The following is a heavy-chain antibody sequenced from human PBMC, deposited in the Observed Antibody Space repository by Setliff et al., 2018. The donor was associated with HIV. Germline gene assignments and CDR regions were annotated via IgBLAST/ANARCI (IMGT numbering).Heavy chain of an antibody. CDR2: IIPIIATT. V-gene: IGHV1-69*13. CDR1: GDTFRSHA. J-gene: IGHJ5*02. Sequence: SVKVSCKASGDTFRSHAISWVRQAPGQGLEWMGGIIPIIATTNYAQKFQDRVTITADEFTNTAYMEVSSLRSEDTAFYFCATSTIAAAGASRADLDPWGQGTLVTVSS. D-gene: IGHD6-13*01. CDR3: ATSTIAAAGASRADLDP.